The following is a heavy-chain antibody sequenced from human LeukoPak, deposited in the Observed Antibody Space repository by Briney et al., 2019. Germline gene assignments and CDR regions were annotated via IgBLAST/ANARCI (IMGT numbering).Heavy chain of an antibody. D-gene: IGHD1-26*01. J-gene: IGHJ4*02. CDR1: GFTFSTYN. V-gene: IGHV3-48*02. CDR2: ISSGSRII. Sequence: GGSLRLSCAASGFTFSTYNMNWVRQAPGKGLEWVSFISSGSRIIYYADSVKGRFTVSRDNVKNSLYLQMNSLRDEDTAVYYCARNPAGIGDYWGQGTLVTVSS. CDR3: ARNPAGIGDY.